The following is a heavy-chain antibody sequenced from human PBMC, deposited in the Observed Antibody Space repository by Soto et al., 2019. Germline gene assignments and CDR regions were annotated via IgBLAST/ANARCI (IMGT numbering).Heavy chain of an antibody. D-gene: IGHD6-19*01. CDR2: ISGSGGST. V-gene: IGHV3-23*01. J-gene: IGHJ6*02. CDR3: AREQISPLNFSQWLVPYYYYYGMDV. Sequence: GGSLRLSCAASGFTFSSYAMSWVRQAPGKGLEWVSVISGSGGSTYYADSVKGRFTISRDNSKNTLYLQMNSLRAEDTAVYYCAREQISPLNFSQWLVPYYYYYGMDVWGQGTTVTVSS. CDR1: GFTFSSYA.